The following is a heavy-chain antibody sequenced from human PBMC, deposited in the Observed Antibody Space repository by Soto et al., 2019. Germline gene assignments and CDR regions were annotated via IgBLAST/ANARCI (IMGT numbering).Heavy chain of an antibody. CDR2: ISSSGSST. CDR3: AVAPVLRYFDWPPWGSYYGMDV. D-gene: IGHD3-9*01. Sequence: PGGSLRLSCAASGFTFSDYYMSWIRQAPGKGLEWVSYISSSGSSTYYADSVKGRFTISKDNAKNTLYLQMNSLRSEDTAVYYCAVAPVLRYFDWPPWGSYYGMDVWGQGTTVTAP. J-gene: IGHJ6*02. V-gene: IGHV3-11*01. CDR1: GFTFSDYY.